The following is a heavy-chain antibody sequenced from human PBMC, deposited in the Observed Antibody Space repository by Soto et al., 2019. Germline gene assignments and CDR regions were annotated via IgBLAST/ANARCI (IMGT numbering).Heavy chain of an antibody. Sequence: ASVKVSCKASGYTFTSYGISCVRQAPGEGLEWVGWINAYNDNTLYAQKLQGRLTLTTDTSTSTAYMDLTTLRSDDTAVYFCARDPGAASFDFWAQGTLVTVSS. CDR3: ARDPGAASFDF. D-gene: IGHD2-15*01. V-gene: IGHV1-18*01. CDR1: GYTFTSYG. J-gene: IGHJ4*02. CDR2: INAYNDNT.